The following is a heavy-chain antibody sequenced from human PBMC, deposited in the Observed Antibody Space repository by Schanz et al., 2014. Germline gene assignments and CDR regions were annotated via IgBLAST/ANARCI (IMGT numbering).Heavy chain of an antibody. D-gene: IGHD3-22*01. J-gene: IGHJ3*02. CDR1: GFTFSSYS. Sequence: EVQVVQSGGGLVKPGGSLRLSCAASGFTFSSYSMNWVRQAPGEGLEWVANIKQDGSEKYYVDSVKGRFTISRDNSKNTMYLQMNSLRDEDTAVYYCAKEITVIVVVLDAFDIWGQGTMVTVSS. V-gene: IGHV3-7*03. CDR2: IKQDGSEK. CDR3: AKEITVIVVVLDAFDI.